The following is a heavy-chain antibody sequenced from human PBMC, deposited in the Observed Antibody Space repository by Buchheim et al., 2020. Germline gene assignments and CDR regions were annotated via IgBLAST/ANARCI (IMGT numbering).Heavy chain of an antibody. CDR3: SRGAGELELRTMDV. J-gene: IGHJ6*02. V-gene: IGHV3-13*04. Sequence: EVQLVESGGGLVEPGGSLRLSCAASGFTFSNYEMHWVRQAIGKGLEWVSTIGVGGDTYYPGSVKGRFTIFRENAKNSMYLTMNSLRAGDTAVYYCSRGAGELELRTMDVWGQGTT. CDR2: IGVGGDT. D-gene: IGHD1-7*01. CDR1: GFTFSNYE.